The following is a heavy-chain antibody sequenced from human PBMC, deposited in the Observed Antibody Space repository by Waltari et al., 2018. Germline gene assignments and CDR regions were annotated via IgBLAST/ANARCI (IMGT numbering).Heavy chain of an antibody. V-gene: IGHV4-61*02. Sequence: QVQLQESGPGLVKPSETLSLTCNVSGDSINSGSYFWSWIRQPAGEGLEVIGRIYKYGNPICNPSPTGRVTITMDMSRNQFSLRLKSVTAADTAVYYCTRDPAGGIDVWGQGTLVTVSS. J-gene: IGHJ4*02. CDR1: GDSINSGSYF. CDR2: IYKYGNP. CDR3: TRDPAGGIDV. D-gene: IGHD3-16*01.